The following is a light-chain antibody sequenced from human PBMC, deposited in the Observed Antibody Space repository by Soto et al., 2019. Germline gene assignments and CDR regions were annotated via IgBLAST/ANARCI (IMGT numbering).Light chain of an antibody. CDR1: QGIATY. Sequence: DIQMTQSPSSLSASVGDRVTITCRASQGIATYLSWFQQKPGKAPKSLIYAASSLQSGVPLKFSGSGSGTDFTLTISSLQTEDFATYYCQHYYSYPCTFGPGTKVDIK. V-gene: IGKV1-16*02. CDR3: QHYYSYPCT. CDR2: AAS. J-gene: IGKJ3*01.